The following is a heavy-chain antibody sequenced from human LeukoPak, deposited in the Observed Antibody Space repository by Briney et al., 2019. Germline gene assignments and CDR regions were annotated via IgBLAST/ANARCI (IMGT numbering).Heavy chain of an antibody. D-gene: IGHD3-3*01. Sequence: PSETLSLTCTVSGGSISSGDYYWSWVRQPPGKGLEWIGYIYYSGSTYYNPSLKSRVTISVDTSKNQFSLKLSSVTAADTAVYYCARVMSRFLEWLADPWGQGTLVTVSS. CDR1: GGSISSGDYY. V-gene: IGHV4-30-4*01. CDR3: ARVMSRFLEWLADP. CDR2: IYYSGST. J-gene: IGHJ5*02.